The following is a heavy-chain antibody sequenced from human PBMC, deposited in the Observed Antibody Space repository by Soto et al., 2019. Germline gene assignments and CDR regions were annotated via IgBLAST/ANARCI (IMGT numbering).Heavy chain of an antibody. CDR3: ARSGPDTGYSSSWYETAGFDY. V-gene: IGHV1-2*04. J-gene: IGHJ4*02. CDR2: INPNGGGT. CDR1: GYTFTGYY. D-gene: IGHD6-13*01. Sequence: QVQLVQSGAEVKKPGASVKVSCKASGYTFTGYYMHWVRQAPGQGLEWMGWINPNGGGTNYAQKFQGWVTMTCDTSISTAYMELSRLRSDDTAVYSCARSGPDTGYSSSWYETAGFDYLGQGTLVTVSS.